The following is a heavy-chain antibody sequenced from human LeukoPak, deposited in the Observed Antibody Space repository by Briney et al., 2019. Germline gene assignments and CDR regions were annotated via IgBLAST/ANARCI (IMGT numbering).Heavy chain of an antibody. CDR3: ARREAQDPDDDYYDSSGYPSQYFQH. D-gene: IGHD3-22*01. V-gene: IGHV4-39*01. CDR2: IYYSGST. J-gene: IGHJ1*01. CDR1: GGSISSSSYY. Sequence: PSXTLSLTCTVSGGSISSSSYYWGWIRQPPGKGLEWIGSIYYSGSTYYNPSLKSRVTISVKTSKNKFSRKLSSVTAADTAVYYCARREAQDPDDDYYDSSGYPSQYFQHWGQGTLVTVSS.